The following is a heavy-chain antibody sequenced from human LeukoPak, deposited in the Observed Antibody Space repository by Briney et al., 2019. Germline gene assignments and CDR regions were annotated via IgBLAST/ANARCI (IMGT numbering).Heavy chain of an antibody. V-gene: IGHV3-48*01. D-gene: IGHD2-15*01. CDR2: VSSSSSTI. CDR1: GFTSSSYS. Sequence: PGGSLRLSCAASGFTSSSYSMNWVRQAPGKGLEWVSYVSSSSSTIYYADSVKGRFTISRDNDKNSLYLQMNSLRAEDTAVYYCAKRDCSGGSCYLVDYWGQGTLVTVSS. J-gene: IGHJ4*02. CDR3: AKRDCSGGSCYLVDY.